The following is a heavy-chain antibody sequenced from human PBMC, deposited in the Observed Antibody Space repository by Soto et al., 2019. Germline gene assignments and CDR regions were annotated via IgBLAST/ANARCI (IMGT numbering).Heavy chain of an antibody. D-gene: IGHD6-19*01. V-gene: IGHV2-70*01. J-gene: IGHJ4*02. CDR1: GFSLSTSGMC. Sequence: SGPTLVNPTQTLTLTCTFSGFSLSTSGMCVSWIRQPPGKALEWLALIDWDDDKYYSTSLKTRLTISKDTSKNQVVLTMTNMDPVDTATYYCARIRQCSGWAAGIDSWGQGTLVTVSS. CDR3: ARIRQCSGWAAGIDS. CDR2: IDWDDDK.